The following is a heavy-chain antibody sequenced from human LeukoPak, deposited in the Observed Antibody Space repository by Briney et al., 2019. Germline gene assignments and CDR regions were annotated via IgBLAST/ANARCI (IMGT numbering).Heavy chain of an antibody. J-gene: IGHJ4*02. CDR1: GFTFTSSA. CDR2: IVVGSGNT. V-gene: IGHV1-58*01. CDR3: ATPSQDYGYYSY. D-gene: IGHD4-17*01. Sequence: GTSVTVSCKASGFTFTSSAVQWVRQARGQRLEWIGWIVVGSGNTNYAQKFQERVTITRDMSTSTAYMELSSLRSEDTAVYYCATPSQDYGYYSYWGQGTLVTVSS.